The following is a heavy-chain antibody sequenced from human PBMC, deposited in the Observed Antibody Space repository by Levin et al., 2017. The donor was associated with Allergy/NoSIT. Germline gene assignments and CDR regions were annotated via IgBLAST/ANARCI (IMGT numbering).Heavy chain of an antibody. J-gene: IGHJ6*02. CDR1: GYSFTSYW. CDR3: ARALWAPDYYYYGMDV. CDR2: IYPGDSDT. D-gene: IGHD2-21*01. Sequence: RGESLKISCKGSGYSFTSYWIGWVRQMPGKGLEWMGIIYPGDSDTRYSPSFQGQVTISADKSISTAYLQWSSLKASDTAMYYCARALWAPDYYYYGMDVWGQGTTVTVSS. V-gene: IGHV5-51*01.